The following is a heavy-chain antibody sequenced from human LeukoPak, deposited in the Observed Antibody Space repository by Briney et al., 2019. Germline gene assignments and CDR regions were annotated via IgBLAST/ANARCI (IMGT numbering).Heavy chain of an antibody. D-gene: IGHD3-3*02. CDR1: GGSISSGSYY. CDR3: ASHFWSGYYLGY. V-gene: IGHV4-61*02. CDR2: IYTSGST. Sequence: SSETLSLTCTVSGGSISSGSYYWSWIRQPAGKGLEWIGRIYTSGSTNYNPSLKSRVAISVDTSKNQFSLKLSSVTAADTAVYYCASHFWSGYYLGYWGQGTLVTVSS. J-gene: IGHJ4*02.